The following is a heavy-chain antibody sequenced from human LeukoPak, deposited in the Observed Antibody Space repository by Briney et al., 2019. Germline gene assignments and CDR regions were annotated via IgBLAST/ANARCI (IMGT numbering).Heavy chain of an antibody. CDR2: ISSSSSYI. Sequence: GGSLRLSCAASGFTFSSYSMNWVRQAPGKGLEWVSSISSSSSYIYYADSVKGRFTISRDNAKNSLYLQMNSLRAEDTAVYYCARGGYSGSYHKFSWGPGTLVTVAS. V-gene: IGHV3-21*01. CDR3: ARGGYSGSYHKFS. CDR1: GFTFSSYS. J-gene: IGHJ4*02. D-gene: IGHD6-25*01.